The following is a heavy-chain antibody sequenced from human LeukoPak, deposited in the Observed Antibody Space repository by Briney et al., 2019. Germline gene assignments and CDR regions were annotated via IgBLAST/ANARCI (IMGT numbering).Heavy chain of an antibody. D-gene: IGHD3-9*01. J-gene: IGHJ5*02. Sequence: GASVNVSCKASGYTFTTYGLSWVRQAPGQGIEWMGWISAYNGKTSYAQKFQGRVTMTTDTSTSTAYMELRSLSSDDTAMYYCAREGKFYDILTGYSTAANWFDPCGQGTLVTVSS. CDR1: GYTFTTYG. CDR3: AREGKFYDILTGYSTAANWFDP. CDR2: ISAYNGKT. V-gene: IGHV1-18*01.